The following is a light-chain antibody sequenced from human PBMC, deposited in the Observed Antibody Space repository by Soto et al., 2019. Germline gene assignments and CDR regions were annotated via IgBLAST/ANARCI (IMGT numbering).Light chain of an antibody. CDR3: NSYTTSSTL. Sequence: QSALTQPASVSGSPGQWNTISCTGTTSDVGDYNHASWYQQHPGKAPKLILYDVSHRPSGVSNRFSGSKSGNTASLTISGLQAEDEADYYCNSYTTSSTLFGGGPKLTVL. CDR2: DVS. CDR1: TSDVGDYNH. J-gene: IGLJ2*01. V-gene: IGLV2-14*03.